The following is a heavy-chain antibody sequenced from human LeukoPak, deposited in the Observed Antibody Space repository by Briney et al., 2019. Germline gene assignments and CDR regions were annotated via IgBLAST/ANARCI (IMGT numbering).Heavy chain of an antibody. V-gene: IGHV3-7*01. D-gene: IGHD2-2*03. CDR2: IKQDGSEK. CDR1: GFTFSSYW. J-gene: IGHJ6*02. CDR3: ARVDPSLLYGMDV. Sequence: GGSLRLSCAASGFTFSSYWMSWVRQAPGKGLEWVANIKQDGSEKYYVDSAKGRFTISRDNAKNSLYLQMNSLRAEDTAVYYCARVDPSLLYGMDVWGQGTTVTVSS.